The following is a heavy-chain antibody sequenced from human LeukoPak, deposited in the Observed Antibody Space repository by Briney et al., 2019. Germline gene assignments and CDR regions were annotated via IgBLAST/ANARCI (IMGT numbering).Heavy chain of an antibody. V-gene: IGHV3-23*01. Sequence: PGGSLRLSCAASGFTVSSNYMSWVRQAPGKGLEWVSAISGSGGGTYYADSVKGRFTISRDNSKNTLYLQMNSLRAGDTAVYYCAKDGELWSRHYFDYWGQGTLVTVSS. CDR2: ISGSGGGT. CDR3: AKDGELWSRHYFDY. J-gene: IGHJ4*02. D-gene: IGHD5-18*01. CDR1: GFTVSSNY.